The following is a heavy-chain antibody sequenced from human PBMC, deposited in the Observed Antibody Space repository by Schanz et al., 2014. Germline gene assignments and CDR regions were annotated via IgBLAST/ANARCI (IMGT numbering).Heavy chain of an antibody. CDR3: ARDHTAESYYSAGPPIDY. V-gene: IGHV3-23*01. Sequence: DVQLLESGGGLVQPGGSLRLSCASSGFSFTTYAMSWVRQAPGKGLEWVSSISSGGGSTYYADSVKGRFTISRDNSKNTLFLQMNSLRAEDTAVYYCARDHTAESYYSAGPPIDYWGQGTLLTVSS. CDR1: GFSFTTYA. J-gene: IGHJ4*02. D-gene: IGHD1-26*01. CDR2: ISSGGGST.